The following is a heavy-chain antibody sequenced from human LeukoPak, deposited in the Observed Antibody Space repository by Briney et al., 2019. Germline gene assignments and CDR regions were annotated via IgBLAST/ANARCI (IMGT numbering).Heavy chain of an antibody. CDR2: IHTSGST. D-gene: IGHD2-15*01. Sequence: SETLSLTCTVSGGFSSFYYWTWIRQPPGKGLEWIGNIHTSGSTDYSPSLKSRVTMSIDTSKNQFSPRLSSVTAADTAVYYCARPGQSSWWVYFNYWGQGTLVTVSS. CDR3: ARPGQSSWWVYFNY. J-gene: IGHJ4*02. CDR1: GGFSSFYY. V-gene: IGHV4-4*09.